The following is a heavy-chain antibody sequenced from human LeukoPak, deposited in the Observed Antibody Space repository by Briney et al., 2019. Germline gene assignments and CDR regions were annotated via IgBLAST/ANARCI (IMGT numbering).Heavy chain of an antibody. Sequence: ASVKVSCKASGYTFTSYVINWVRQATGQGLEWMGWMNPNSGNTGYAQKFQGRVTMTRNTSISTAYMELSSLRSEDTAVYYCARGAGSGSYGAYYYYMDVWGKGTTVTVSS. CDR1: GYTFTSYV. J-gene: IGHJ6*03. CDR3: ARGAGSGSYGAYYYYMDV. D-gene: IGHD3-10*01. CDR2: MNPNSGNT. V-gene: IGHV1-8*01.